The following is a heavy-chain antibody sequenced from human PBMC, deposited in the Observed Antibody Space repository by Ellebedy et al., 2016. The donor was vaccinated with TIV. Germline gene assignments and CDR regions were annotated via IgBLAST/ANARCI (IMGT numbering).Heavy chain of an antibody. CDR1: GFTFSSYA. V-gene: IGHV3-23*01. Sequence: PGGSLRLSCAASGFTFSSYAMSWVRQAPGKGLEWLSGISGSGGSTFYADSVKGRFTISRDNSKNTLYLQMNSLRAEDTAVYYCAKDTSVLPAAMFDYWGQGILVTVSS. D-gene: IGHD2-2*01. CDR2: ISGSGGST. J-gene: IGHJ4*02. CDR3: AKDTSVLPAAMFDY.